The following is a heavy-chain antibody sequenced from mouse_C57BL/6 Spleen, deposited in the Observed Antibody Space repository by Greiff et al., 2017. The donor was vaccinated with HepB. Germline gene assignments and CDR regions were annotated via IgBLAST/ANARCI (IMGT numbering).Heavy chain of an antibody. J-gene: IGHJ2*01. CDR1: GYTFTDYY. CDR2: INPNNGGT. CDR3: ARSGGLRRGDDY. D-gene: IGHD2-4*01. Sequence: VQLQQSGPELVKPGASVKISCKASGYTFTDYYMNWVKQSHGKSLEWIGDINPNNGGTSYNQKFKGKATLTVDKSSSTAYMELRSLTSEDSAVYYCARSGGLRRGDDYWGQGTTLTVSS. V-gene: IGHV1-26*01.